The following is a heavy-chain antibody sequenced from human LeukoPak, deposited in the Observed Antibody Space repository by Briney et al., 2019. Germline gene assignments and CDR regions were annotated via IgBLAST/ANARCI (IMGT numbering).Heavy chain of an antibody. CDR3: ARDDAYCGGDCYPSYGMDV. Sequence: QTGGSLRLSCAASGFTFSSYSMNWVRQAPGKGLEWVSYISSSSSTIYYADSVKGRFTISRDNAKNSLYLQMNSLRAEDTAVYYCARDDAYCGGDCYPSYGMDVWGQGTTVTVSS. CDR1: GFTFSSYS. CDR2: ISSSSSTI. V-gene: IGHV3-48*04. J-gene: IGHJ6*02. D-gene: IGHD2-21*02.